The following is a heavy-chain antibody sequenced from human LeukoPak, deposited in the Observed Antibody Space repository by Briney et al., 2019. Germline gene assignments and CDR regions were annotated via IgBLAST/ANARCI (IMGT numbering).Heavy chain of an antibody. CDR3: ARGNDSSGYNY. CDR1: GGSISSGGYY. V-gene: IGHV4-31*03. CDR2: IYYSGST. Sequence: SQTLSLTCTVSGGSISSGGYYWSWIRQHPGKGLEWIGYIYYSGSTYYNPSLKSRVTISVDMSKNQFSLKLSSVTAADTAVYYCARGNDSSGYNYWGQGTLVTVSS. J-gene: IGHJ4*02. D-gene: IGHD3-22*01.